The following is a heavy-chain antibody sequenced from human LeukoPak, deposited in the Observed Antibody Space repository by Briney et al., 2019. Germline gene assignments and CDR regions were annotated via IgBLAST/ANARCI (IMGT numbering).Heavy chain of an antibody. CDR2: IRSKGNSYAT. J-gene: IGHJ4*02. D-gene: IGHD4-17*01. V-gene: IGHV3-73*01. Sequence: GRSRKPSCVASRLTFSGSAMHWVRQASGKGLEWVGRIRSKGNSYATAYAASVRGRFTISRDDSENTAYLQMNSLNTEDTAVYYCTRLNDYGDPSFDYWGQGTLVTVSS. CDR1: RLTFSGSA. CDR3: TRLNDYGDPSFDY.